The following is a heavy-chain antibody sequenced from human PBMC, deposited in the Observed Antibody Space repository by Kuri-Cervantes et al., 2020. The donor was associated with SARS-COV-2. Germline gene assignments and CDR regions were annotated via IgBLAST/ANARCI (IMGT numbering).Heavy chain of an antibody. CDR3: ARSRDGYNND. CDR2: IYYSGST. CDR1: GGSISSSSYY. Sequence: SETLSLTCTVSGGSISSSSYYWGWIRQPPGKGLEWIGSIYYSGSTYYNPSLKSRVTVSVDTSKNQFSLKLSSVTAADTAVYYCARSRDGYNNDWGQGTLVTVSS. J-gene: IGHJ4*02. V-gene: IGHV4-39*01. D-gene: IGHD5-24*01.